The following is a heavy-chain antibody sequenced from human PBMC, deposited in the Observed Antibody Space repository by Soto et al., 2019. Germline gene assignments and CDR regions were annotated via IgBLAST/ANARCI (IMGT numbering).Heavy chain of an antibody. CDR1: GYTFPSYG. CDR2: ISAYNGKT. J-gene: IGHJ6*02. D-gene: IGHD1-26*01. Sequence: SVKVACNASGYTFPSYGSSWVRQAPGQGLEWMGWISAYNGKTNYAQKLQGRVTMTTGTSTSTAYMELRSLRSDDTAVYYCPRGSESWELRYYGMDVWAQGTTVTVSS. V-gene: IGHV1-18*01. CDR3: PRGSESWELRYYGMDV.